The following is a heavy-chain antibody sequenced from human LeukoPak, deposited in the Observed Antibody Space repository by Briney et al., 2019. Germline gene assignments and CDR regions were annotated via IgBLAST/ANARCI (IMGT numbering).Heavy chain of an antibody. J-gene: IGHJ4*02. CDR3: ARKMAL. D-gene: IGHD5-24*01. CDR2: IDGSSRAI. V-gene: IGHV3-48*02. Sequence: GGSLRLSCAASGFTFSSYGMNWVRQAPGKGLEWVSYIDGSSRAIYYADSVKGRFTVSRDNAKNSLFLQMNSLRDEGTAVYFCARKMALWGQGTLVTVSS. CDR1: GFTFSSYG.